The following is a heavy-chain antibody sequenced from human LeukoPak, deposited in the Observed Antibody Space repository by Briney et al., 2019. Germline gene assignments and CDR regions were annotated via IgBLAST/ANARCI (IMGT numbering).Heavy chain of an antibody. Sequence: ASVKVSCKASGGTFSSYAISWVRQAPGQGLEWMGGIIPIFGTANYAQKFQGRVTITADESTSTAYMELSSLRSEDTAVYYCARGPKTYYHDTSAYNGWGQGTLVTVSS. CDR3: ARGPKTYYHDTSAYNG. V-gene: IGHV1-69*13. J-gene: IGHJ4*02. D-gene: IGHD3-22*01. CDR1: GGTFSSYA. CDR2: IIPIFGTA.